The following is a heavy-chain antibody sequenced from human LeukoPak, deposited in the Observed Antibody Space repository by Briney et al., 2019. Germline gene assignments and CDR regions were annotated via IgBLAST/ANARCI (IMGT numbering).Heavy chain of an antibody. V-gene: IGHV4-39*01. CDR1: GGSISSSSYS. D-gene: IGHD3-22*01. Sequence: SETLSLTCTVSGGSISSSSYSWGWIRQPPGKGLEWIGSIYYSGSTYYNPSLKSRVTISVDTSKNQFSLKLSSVTAADTAVYYCARGPRYYYHSSGTLFDYWGQGTLVTVSS. J-gene: IGHJ4*02. CDR3: ARGPRYYYHSSGTLFDY. CDR2: IYYSGST.